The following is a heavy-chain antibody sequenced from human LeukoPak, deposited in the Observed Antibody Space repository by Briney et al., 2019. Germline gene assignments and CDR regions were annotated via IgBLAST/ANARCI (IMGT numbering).Heavy chain of an antibody. V-gene: IGHV3-23*01. CDR3: AKDLRIRAGVPDY. J-gene: IGHJ4*02. Sequence: GGSLRLSCAASGFTFSNYAMSWVRQAPGRGLEWVSVIGGSGDSTSYTDSVKGRFTVSRDNSKNTLYLQMDGLRAEDTAVYYCAKDLRIRAGVPDYWGQGTLVTVSS. D-gene: IGHD2-8*01. CDR2: IGGSGDST. CDR1: GFTFSNYA.